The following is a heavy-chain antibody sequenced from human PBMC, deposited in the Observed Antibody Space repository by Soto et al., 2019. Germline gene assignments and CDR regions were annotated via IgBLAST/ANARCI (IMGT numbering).Heavy chain of an antibody. V-gene: IGHV3-49*04. J-gene: IGHJ1*01. CDR2: IRSKAYGGST. CDR3: TRAPKWEVRPHEYFQL. D-gene: IGHD1-26*01. Sequence: GGSLRLSCTASGFTFGGYAMSWVRQAPGKGLEWVGFIRSKAYGGSTEYAASVKGRFTISRDDSKSIAYLQMKSVKTEDTAVYYFTRAPKWEVRPHEYFQLWGQGTLVTVSS. CDR1: GFTFGGYA.